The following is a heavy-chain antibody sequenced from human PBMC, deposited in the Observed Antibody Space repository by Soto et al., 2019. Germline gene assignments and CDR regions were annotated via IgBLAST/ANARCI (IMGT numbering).Heavy chain of an antibody. CDR3: AKATSFRWFDS. V-gene: IGHV3-23*01. CDR1: GFTFSTYA. Sequence: GGSLRLSCAASGFTFSTYAMTWVRQAPGKGLEWVSGISGSGGSTYYADSVKGRFTISRDNSMNTLYLQMNSLRGEDTAVYYCAKATSFRWFDSWGQGTLVTVSS. CDR2: ISGSGGST. J-gene: IGHJ5*01.